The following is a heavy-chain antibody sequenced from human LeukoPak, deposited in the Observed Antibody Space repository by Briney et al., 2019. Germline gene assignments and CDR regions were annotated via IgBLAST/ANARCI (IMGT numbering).Heavy chain of an antibody. CDR3: ARDLHLGWYGFDY. Sequence: SETLSLTCTVSGDSISSGNYYWSWVRQPAGKGLEWIGRVFTNGITRYNPSLKSRVSVSVDTSKNQFSLKLTSATAADTAVYYCARDLHLGWYGFDYWGQETLVAVSS. CDR2: VFTNGIT. V-gene: IGHV4-61*02. D-gene: IGHD6-19*01. CDR1: GDSISSGNYY. J-gene: IGHJ4*02.